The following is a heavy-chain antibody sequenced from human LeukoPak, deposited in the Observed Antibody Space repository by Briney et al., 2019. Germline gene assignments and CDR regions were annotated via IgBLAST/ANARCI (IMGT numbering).Heavy chain of an antibody. V-gene: IGHV3-7*01. Sequence: GGSLRLSCAASGFTFSSNWMTWVRQAPGKGLEWVANINQDGSLKYYVDSVKGRFTISRDNAKNSLYLQMNSLRAEDTAFYYCARDLRTGYTYGYPLDYWGQGTLVTVSS. D-gene: IGHD5-18*01. CDR3: ARDLRTGYTYGYPLDY. J-gene: IGHJ4*02. CDR1: GFTFSSNW. CDR2: INQDGSLK.